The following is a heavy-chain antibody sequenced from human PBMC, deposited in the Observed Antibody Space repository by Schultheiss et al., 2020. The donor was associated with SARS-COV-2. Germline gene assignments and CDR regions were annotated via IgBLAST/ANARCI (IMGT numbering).Heavy chain of an antibody. V-gene: IGHV3-15*07. J-gene: IGHJ3*02. CDR2: IKSKTDGGTT. CDR1: GFTFSNAW. Sequence: GESLKISCAASGFTFSNAWMNWVRQAPGKGLEWVGRIKSKTDGGTTDYAAPVKGRFTISRDDSKNTLYLQMNSLKTEDTAVYYCTTVRWLVYDAFDIWGQGTMVTVSS. D-gene: IGHD6-19*01. CDR3: TTVRWLVYDAFDI.